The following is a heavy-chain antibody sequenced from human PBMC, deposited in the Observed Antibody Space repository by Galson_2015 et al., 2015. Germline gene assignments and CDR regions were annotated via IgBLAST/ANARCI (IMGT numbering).Heavy chain of an antibody. V-gene: IGHV3-23*01. J-gene: IGHJ4*02. Sequence: GLEWVSTINGGDDTTYYADSVKGRFTISRDNSKNTLYLQVNSLRAEDTAVYYCATRTGPFDYWGQGTLVSVSS. CDR2: INGGDDTT. D-gene: IGHD1-14*01. CDR3: ATRTGPFDY.